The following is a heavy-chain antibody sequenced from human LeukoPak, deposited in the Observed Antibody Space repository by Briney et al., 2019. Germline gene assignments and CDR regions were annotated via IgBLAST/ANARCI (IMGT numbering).Heavy chain of an antibody. CDR1: GGSFSGYY. V-gene: IGHV4-34*01. CDR2: INHSGST. Sequence: PSETLSLTCAVYGGSFSGYYWSWIRQPPGKGLEWIGEINHSGSTNYNPSLKSRVTISVDTSKNQFSLKLSSVTAADTAVYYCAKARRYCSGGSCSTYFDYWGQGTLVTVSS. D-gene: IGHD2-15*01. CDR3: AKARRYCSGGSCSTYFDY. J-gene: IGHJ4*02.